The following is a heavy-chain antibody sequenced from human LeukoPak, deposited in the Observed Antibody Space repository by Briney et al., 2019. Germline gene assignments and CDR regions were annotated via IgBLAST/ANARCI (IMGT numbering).Heavy chain of an antibody. V-gene: IGHV4-59*01. CDR2: IYYSGST. J-gene: IGHJ6*02. Sequence: PSETLSLTCTVSGGSISSYYWSWIRQPPGKGLEWIGYIYYSGSTNCNPSLKSRVTISVDTSKNQFSLKLSSVTAADTAVYYCARVKGTHGMDVWGQGTTVTVSS. CDR1: GGSISSYY. CDR3: ARVKGTHGMDV. D-gene: IGHD1-1*01.